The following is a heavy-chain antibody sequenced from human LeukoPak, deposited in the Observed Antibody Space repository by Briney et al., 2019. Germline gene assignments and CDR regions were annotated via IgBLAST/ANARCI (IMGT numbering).Heavy chain of an antibody. CDR1: GSTFIAHA. CDR3: AKWPEGAMDYFDY. V-gene: IGHV3-23*01. CDR2: VSNSGGTT. D-gene: IGHD3-16*01. J-gene: IGHJ4*02. Sequence: GESLRLSCVASGSTFIAHAMTWVRQGPGKGLEWVSTVSNSGGTTFYADSVKGRFTISRDNSKNTLYLEMSSLRVEDTAIYYCAKWPEGAMDYFDYWGQGTLVTVSS.